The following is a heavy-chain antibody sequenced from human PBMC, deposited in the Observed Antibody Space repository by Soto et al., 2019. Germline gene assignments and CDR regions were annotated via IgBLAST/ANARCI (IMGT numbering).Heavy chain of an antibody. CDR1: GFTFSSYG. CDR2: IWYDGSNK. CDR3: ARAPSVGDYFDC. D-gene: IGHD3-16*01. J-gene: IGHJ4*02. V-gene: IGHV3-33*01. Sequence: QVQLVESGGGVVQPGRSLRLSCAASGFTFSSYGMHWVRQAPGKGLEWVAVIWYDGSNKYYADSVKGRFTISRDNSKNTLYLQMNILRAEDTAVYYCARAPSVGDYFDCWGQGPLVTVSS.